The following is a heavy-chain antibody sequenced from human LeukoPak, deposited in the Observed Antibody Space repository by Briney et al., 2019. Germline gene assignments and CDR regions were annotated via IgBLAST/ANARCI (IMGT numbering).Heavy chain of an antibody. CDR2: ISGTGSST. D-gene: IGHD3-3*01. V-gene: IGHV3-23*01. Sequence: PGGSLRLSCAASGFTFSGYAMTWVRQAPGKGLEWVSGISGTGSSTDYADSVKGRFTISRDNSKNTLYLQMNSLRAEDTAVYYCAKSPRLRFLEWFDYWGQGTLVTVSS. J-gene: IGHJ5*01. CDR3: AKSPRLRFLEWFDY. CDR1: GFTFSGYA.